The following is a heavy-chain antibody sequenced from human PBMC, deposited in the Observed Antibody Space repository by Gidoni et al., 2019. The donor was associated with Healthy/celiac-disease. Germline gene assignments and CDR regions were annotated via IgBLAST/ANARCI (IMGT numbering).Heavy chain of an antibody. J-gene: IGHJ5*02. D-gene: IGHD2-2*02. V-gene: IGHV1-2*02. CDR1: GYPTTGHY. CDR2: INPNSGGT. Sequence: HVQLVHSGAEVQKPGASVKVSCKASGYPTTGHYMPWRRQAPGQGLAWMGWINPNSGGTNYAQKFQGRVTMTRDTSISTVYMELSRLRSDDTAVYCCARGNLGYCSSTSCYTEGWFDPWGQGTLVTVSS. CDR3: ARGNLGYCSSTSCYTEGWFDP.